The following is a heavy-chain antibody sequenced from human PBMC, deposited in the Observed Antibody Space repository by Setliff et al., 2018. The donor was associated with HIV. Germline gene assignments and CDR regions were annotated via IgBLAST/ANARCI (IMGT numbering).Heavy chain of an antibody. V-gene: IGHV4-61*09. Sequence: PSQTLSLTCAVSGASISDGTYYWSWIRQPAGKGLEWIGHIYIRGGTTNYSPSLKSRVTISLDTSKNQFSLSLSSVTASDTALYYCARSQETPVAATEIWGQGTMVTVSS. CDR3: ARSQETPVAATEI. CDR2: IYIRGGTT. CDR1: GASISDGTYY. J-gene: IGHJ3*02.